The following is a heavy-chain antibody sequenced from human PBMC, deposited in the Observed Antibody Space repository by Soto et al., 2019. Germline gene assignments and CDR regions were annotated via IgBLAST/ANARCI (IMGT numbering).Heavy chain of an antibody. V-gene: IGHV3-23*01. CDR1: GFTFTSYA. CDR3: TQDGGSRDWLTVN. D-gene: IGHD3-9*01. CDR2: ITGGGDNT. J-gene: IGHJ4*02. Sequence: ESGGDLVQPGGSLRLSCAASGFTFTSYAMSWIRQAPGKGLEWVSAITGGGDNTYYADSVKGRFTISRDNSKNTLYLQMNSLRADDTAFYYCTQDGGSRDWLTVNWGQGTLVTVSS.